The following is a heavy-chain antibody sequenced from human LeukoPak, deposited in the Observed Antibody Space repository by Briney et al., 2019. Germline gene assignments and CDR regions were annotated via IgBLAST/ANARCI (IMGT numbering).Heavy chain of an antibody. Sequence: APVKVSCKASGYTFTSYGISWVRQAPGQGLEWMGWINTNTGNPTYAQGFTGRFVFSLDTSVSTAYLQISSLKAEDTAVYYCAREPVLEWLLYYYYGMDVWGQGTTVTVSS. D-gene: IGHD3-3*01. CDR1: GYTFTSYG. CDR3: AREPVLEWLLYYYYGMDV. V-gene: IGHV7-4-1*02. CDR2: INTNTGNP. J-gene: IGHJ6*02.